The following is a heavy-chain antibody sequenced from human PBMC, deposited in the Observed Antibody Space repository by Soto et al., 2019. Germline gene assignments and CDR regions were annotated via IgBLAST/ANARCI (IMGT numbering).Heavy chain of an antibody. D-gene: IGHD3-10*01. Sequence: RGESLKISCKCSGYSFTSYWIGLVRQMPGKGLEWMGIIYPGDSDTRYSPSFQGQVTISADKSISTAYLQWSSLKASDTAMYYCASLGLGSGSYSSYWGQGTLVTVSS. V-gene: IGHV5-51*01. CDR3: ASLGLGSGSYSSY. CDR1: GYSFTSYW. J-gene: IGHJ4*02. CDR2: IYPGDSDT.